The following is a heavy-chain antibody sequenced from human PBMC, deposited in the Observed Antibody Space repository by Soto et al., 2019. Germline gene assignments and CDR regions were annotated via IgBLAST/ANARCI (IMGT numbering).Heavy chain of an antibody. D-gene: IGHD3-10*01. Sequence: SETLSLTCTVSGGSISSGGYYWSWIRQHPGKGLEWIGYIYYSGSTYYNPSLKSRVTISVDTSKNQFSLKLSSVTAADTAVYYCARGRSGSYYVGYWGQGTLVTVSS. V-gene: IGHV4-31*03. CDR1: GGSISSGGYY. CDR3: ARGRSGSYYVGY. J-gene: IGHJ4*02. CDR2: IYYSGST.